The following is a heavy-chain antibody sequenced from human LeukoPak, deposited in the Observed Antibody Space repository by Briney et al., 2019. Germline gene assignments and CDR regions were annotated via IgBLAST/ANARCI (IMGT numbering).Heavy chain of an antibody. V-gene: IGHV3-53*04. J-gene: IGHJ6*02. CDR3: ATAGSSELLWDYAMDV. CDR2: IYAGGST. CDR1: GFTVSSNY. Sequence: GGSLRLSCAASGFTVSSNYMSWVRQAPGKGLEWVPLIYAGGSTYYADAVKGRFTISRHNSKNTLHLQMNSLRVEGTAVYYCATAGSSELLWDYAMDVWGQGTTVTVSS. D-gene: IGHD3-10*01.